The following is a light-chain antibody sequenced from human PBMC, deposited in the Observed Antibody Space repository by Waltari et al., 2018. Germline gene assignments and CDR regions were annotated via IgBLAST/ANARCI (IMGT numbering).Light chain of an antibody. CDR3: QQYNNWPRT. CDR2: GAS. Sequence: EIVMTQSPATLSVSPGERATLSSRASQSVSTNLAWYQQKPGQAPRLLIYGASTRATGIPARFSGSGSGTDFTLIISSLQSEDFVVYYCQQYNNWPRTFGQGTKVEIK. CDR1: QSVSTN. J-gene: IGKJ1*01. V-gene: IGKV3-15*01.